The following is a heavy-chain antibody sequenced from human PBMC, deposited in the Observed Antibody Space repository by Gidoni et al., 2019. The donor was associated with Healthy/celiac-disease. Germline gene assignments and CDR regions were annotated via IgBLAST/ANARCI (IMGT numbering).Heavy chain of an antibody. CDR1: GFTFGDYA. D-gene: IGHD2-8*01. Sequence: EVQLVESGGGLVQPGRSLRLSCTASGFTFGDYAMSWVRQAPGKGLEWVGFIRSKAYGGTTEYAASVKGRVTISRDDSKSIAYLQMNSLKTEDTAVYYCTRAQARGVRDYWGQGTLVTVSS. V-gene: IGHV3-49*04. CDR3: TRAQARGVRDY. CDR2: IRSKAYGGTT. J-gene: IGHJ4*02.